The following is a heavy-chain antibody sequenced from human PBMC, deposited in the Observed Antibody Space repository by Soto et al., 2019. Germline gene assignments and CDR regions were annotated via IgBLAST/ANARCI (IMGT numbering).Heavy chain of an antibody. CDR2: IRSKANNYAT. V-gene: IGHV3-73*01. Sequence: GGSLRLSCAASGFTFSGSAMHWVRQASGKGLEWVGRIRSKANNYATAYAASVKGRFTISRDDSENTAYLHMNSLKTEDTAVYYCTKQIYGGNSWGQGTLVTVSS. D-gene: IGHD4-17*01. J-gene: IGHJ4*02. CDR1: GFTFSGSA. CDR3: TKQIYGGNS.